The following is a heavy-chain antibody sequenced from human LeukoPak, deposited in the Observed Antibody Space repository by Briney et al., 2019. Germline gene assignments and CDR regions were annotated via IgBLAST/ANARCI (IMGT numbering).Heavy chain of an antibody. CDR1: GYILTRNW. CDR3: ARRDGYGAYDI. D-gene: IGHD5-24*01. CDR2: AYPGDSGA. Sequence: GESLKISCKISGYILTRNWIGWVRQVPGKGLEWMGLAYPGDSGAKYSPSFQGQVTISTDKSISTAYLQWSSLKASDTAMYYCARRDGYGAYDIWGQGTMVTVSS. J-gene: IGHJ3*02. V-gene: IGHV5-51*01.